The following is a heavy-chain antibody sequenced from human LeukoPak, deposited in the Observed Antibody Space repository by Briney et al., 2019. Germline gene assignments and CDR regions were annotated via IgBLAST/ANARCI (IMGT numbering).Heavy chain of an antibody. D-gene: IGHD2-2*01. CDR3: ARTSRASNTDCSSTSCAFYYYYYYMDV. CDR1: GGSFSGYY. V-gene: IGHV4-59*10. CDR2: IYTSGST. J-gene: IGHJ6*03. Sequence: PSETLSLTCAVYGGSFSGYYWSWIRQPAGKGLEWIGRIYTSGSTNYNPSLKSRVTISVDKSKNQFSLKLSSVTAADTAVYYCARTSRASNTDCSSTSCAFYYYYYYMDVWGKGTTVTVSS.